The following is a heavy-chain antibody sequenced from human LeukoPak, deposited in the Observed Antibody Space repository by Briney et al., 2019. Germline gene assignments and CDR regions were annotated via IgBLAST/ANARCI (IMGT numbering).Heavy chain of an antibody. CDR2: IYYSGST. CDR3: ARPSYYDSSRGNWFDP. D-gene: IGHD3-22*01. Sequence: SETLSLTCTVSGGSISSYYWSWIRQPPGKGLEWIGSIYYSGSTYYNPSLKSRVTISVDTSKNQFSLKLSSVTAADTAVYYCARPSYYDSSRGNWFDPWGQGTLVTVSS. J-gene: IGHJ5*02. CDR1: GGSISSYY. V-gene: IGHV4-39*01.